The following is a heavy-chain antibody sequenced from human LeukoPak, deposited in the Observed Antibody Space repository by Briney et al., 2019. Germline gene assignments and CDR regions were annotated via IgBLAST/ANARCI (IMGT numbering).Heavy chain of an antibody. CDR3: ARDDEEFGELSWFDP. CDR2: ISGYNGKT. J-gene: IGHJ5*02. V-gene: IGHV1-18*01. D-gene: IGHD3-10*01. CDR1: GYTFSSYA. Sequence: ASVKVSCKASGYTFSSYAISWVRQAPGQGLEWLGWISGYNGKTNYAQKFQGRVTMTTEKSTTTAYMELTSLRFDDTAVYYCARDDEEFGELSWFDPWGQGTLVTVSS.